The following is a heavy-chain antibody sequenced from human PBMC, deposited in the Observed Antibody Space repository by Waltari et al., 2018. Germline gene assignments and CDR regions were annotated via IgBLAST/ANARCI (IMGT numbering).Heavy chain of an antibody. D-gene: IGHD6-13*01. Sequence: EVQLVETGGGLIQPEGSLRLSCAASGFTVSGNYMAWVRQGPGKGLEWVSTIYSRGDRHYADSVAGRFTISRDSSKNTLFLQMNNLRADDTAVYYCASLGAAVYYSMGVWGQGTTVTVSS. V-gene: IGHV3-53*02. J-gene: IGHJ6*02. CDR2: IYSRGDR. CDR1: GFTVSGNY. CDR3: ASLGAAVYYSMGV.